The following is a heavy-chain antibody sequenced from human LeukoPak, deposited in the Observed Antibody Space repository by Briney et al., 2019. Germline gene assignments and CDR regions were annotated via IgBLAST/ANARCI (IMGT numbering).Heavy chain of an antibody. J-gene: IGHJ5*02. CDR3: ARDSNVNWFDP. CDR2: IYHSGRT. D-gene: IGHD2/OR15-2a*01. CDR1: GYSISSGYY. Sequence: SETLSLTCTVSGYSISSGYYWGWIRQPPGKGLEWIGSIYHSGRTYYNPSLKSRVTISVDTSKNQFSLKLSSVTAADTAVYYCARDSNVNWFDPWGQGTLVTVSS. V-gene: IGHV4-38-2*02.